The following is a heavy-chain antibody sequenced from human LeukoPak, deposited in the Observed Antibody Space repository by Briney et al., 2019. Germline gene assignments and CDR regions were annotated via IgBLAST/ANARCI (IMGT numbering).Heavy chain of an antibody. J-gene: IGHJ6*03. CDR3: ARGRNYYDSSGPLRYYYYMYV. D-gene: IGHD3-22*01. Sequence: SETLSLTCTVSGGSMSSYYLSWIRQPPGKGLEWVGEINHSGSTNYNPSLKSRVTISVDTSKNQFSLKLSSVTAADTAVYYCARGRNYYDSSGPLRYYYYMYVWGKGTTVTVSS. CDR1: GGSMSSYY. CDR2: INHSGST. V-gene: IGHV4-34*01.